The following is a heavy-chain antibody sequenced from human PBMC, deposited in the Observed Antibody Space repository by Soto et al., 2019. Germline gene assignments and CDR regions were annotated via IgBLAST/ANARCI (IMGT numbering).Heavy chain of an antibody. J-gene: IGHJ5*02. Sequence: GSGPTLVNRTHTLTLTCTLSGFSLSTSGVSVNWIRQPPGKALDWLALIDSDGDRYYSTSLKTRLRISWDTSKNQVVLRVTDLDPTNTATYYCARGSGTYHTYFDPCGQGALVPVSP. D-gene: IGHD3-10*01. CDR1: GFSLSTSGVS. CDR3: ARGSGTYHTYFDP. V-gene: IGHV2-70*01. CDR2: IDSDGDR.